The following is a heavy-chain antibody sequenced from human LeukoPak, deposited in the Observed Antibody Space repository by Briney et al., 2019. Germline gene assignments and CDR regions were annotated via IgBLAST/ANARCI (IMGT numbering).Heavy chain of an antibody. CDR3: ARGRRVVAANRFFDP. CDR2: INHSGST. CDR1: GGSFSGYY. D-gene: IGHD2-15*01. J-gene: IGHJ5*02. V-gene: IGHV4-34*01. Sequence: SETLSLTCAVYGGSFSGYYWSWIRQPPGKGLEWIGEINHSGSTNYNPSLKSRVTISVDTSKNQFSLKLSSVTAADTAVYYCARGRRVVAANRFFDPWGQGTLVTVSS.